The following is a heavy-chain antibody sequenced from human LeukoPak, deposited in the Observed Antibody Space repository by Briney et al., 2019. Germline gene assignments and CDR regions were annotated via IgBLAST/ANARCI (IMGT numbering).Heavy chain of an antibody. CDR3: ARLERADADYGGKGEYFQH. V-gene: IGHV4-31*03. Sequence: SQTLSLTCTVSGGSISSGGYCWSWIRQHPGKGLEWIGYIYYSGSTYYNPSLKSRVTISVDTSKNQFSLKLSSVTAADTAVYYCARLERADADYGGKGEYFQHWGQGTLVTVSS. D-gene: IGHD4-23*01. CDR1: GGSISSGGYC. CDR2: IYYSGST. J-gene: IGHJ1*01.